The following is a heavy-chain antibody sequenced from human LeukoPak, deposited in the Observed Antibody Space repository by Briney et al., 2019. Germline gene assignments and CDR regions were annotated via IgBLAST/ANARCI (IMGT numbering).Heavy chain of an antibody. D-gene: IGHD1-26*01. J-gene: IGHJ4*02. Sequence: PSETLSLTCAVYGGSFSGYYWSWIRQPPAKGLEWIGEINHSGSTNYNPSLKSRVTISVDTSKNQFSLKLSSVTAADTAVYYCARVSGSYWGYFDYWGQGTLVTVSS. V-gene: IGHV4-34*01. CDR2: INHSGST. CDR1: GGSFSGYY. CDR3: ARVSGSYWGYFDY.